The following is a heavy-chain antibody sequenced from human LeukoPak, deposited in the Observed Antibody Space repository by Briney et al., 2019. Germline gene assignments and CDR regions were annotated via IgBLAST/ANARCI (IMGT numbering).Heavy chain of an antibody. CDR1: GFTFSDYY. J-gene: IGHJ4*02. Sequence: GGSLRLSCAASGFTFSDYYMSWIRQAPGKGLEWVSYISSSSSYANYADSVKGRFTISRDNAKNSLYLQMNSLRAEDTAVYYCARGFYDSSGYFYYFDYWGQGTLVTVSS. D-gene: IGHD3-22*01. CDR2: ISSSSSYA. CDR3: ARGFYDSSGYFYYFDY. V-gene: IGHV3-11*06.